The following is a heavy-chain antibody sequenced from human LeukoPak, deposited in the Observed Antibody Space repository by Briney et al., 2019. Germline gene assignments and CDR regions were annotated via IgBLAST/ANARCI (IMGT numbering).Heavy chain of an antibody. D-gene: IGHD2-21*01. Sequence: GGSLRLSCAASGFTFSSYSMNWVRQAPGKGLEWVSSISISSSYIYYADSVKGRFTISRDNANNSLYLQMNSLRAEDTAVYYCAMRRHCVGDFYGFDYCGKGTLVTVSS. CDR2: ISISSSYI. V-gene: IGHV3-21*01. CDR3: AMRRHCVGDFYGFDY. J-gene: IGHJ4*02. CDR1: GFTFSSYS.